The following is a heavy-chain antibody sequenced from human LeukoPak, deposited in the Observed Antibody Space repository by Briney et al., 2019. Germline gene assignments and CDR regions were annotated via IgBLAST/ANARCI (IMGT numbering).Heavy chain of an antibody. CDR2: ITGSGATT. V-gene: IGHV3-23*01. Sequence: PGGSLRLSCAASGFTFSSYAMSWVRQAPGKGLEWVSVITGSGATTKYADSVKGRFTISRDNSKNTLYLQMSSLRDEDTAVYYCAGVSESGWYYFDYWGQGNLVTVSS. D-gene: IGHD6-19*01. CDR1: GFTFSSYA. J-gene: IGHJ4*02. CDR3: AGVSESGWYYFDY.